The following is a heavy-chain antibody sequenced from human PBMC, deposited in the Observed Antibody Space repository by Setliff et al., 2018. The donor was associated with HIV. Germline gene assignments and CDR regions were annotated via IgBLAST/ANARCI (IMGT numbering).Heavy chain of an antibody. V-gene: IGHV4-34*01. Sequence: PSETLSLTCAVYGGSFGDQFWNWIRQSPGKGLEWIGEIHHGGGTKYNPSLKSRVTVSLDMSKNQFSLKLNSLTAADTGVYYCARGPARRYPGCTVYGLWGQGTPVTVSS. D-gene: IGHD3-10*01. J-gene: IGHJ1*01. CDR3: ARGPARRYPGCTVYGL. CDR1: GGSFGDQF. CDR2: IHHGGGT.